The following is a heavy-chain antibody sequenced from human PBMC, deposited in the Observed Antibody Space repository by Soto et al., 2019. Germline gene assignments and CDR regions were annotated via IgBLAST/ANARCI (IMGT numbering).Heavy chain of an antibody. J-gene: IGHJ1*01. V-gene: IGHV3-53*01. CDR3: AKAGGSSWGTEYFQH. CDR2: IYSSGQT. CDR1: GFSVSTNY. Sequence: VQLVESGGGLIQAGGSRRLSCRVSGFSVSTNYMAWVRQVPGKGLEWASVIYSSGQTYYPDSVQGRFTISRDNSKNTVYLQMNSLTAEDTAIYYCAKAGGSSWGTEYFQHWGQGTLVTVSS. D-gene: IGHD6-6*01.